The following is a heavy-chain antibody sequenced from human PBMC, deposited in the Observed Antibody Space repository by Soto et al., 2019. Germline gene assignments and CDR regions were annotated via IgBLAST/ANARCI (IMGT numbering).Heavy chain of an antibody. D-gene: IGHD2-15*01. CDR2: IYSGGST. CDR3: ARSSSGGIPVYYYYMDV. Sequence: GGSLRLSCAASGFTVSSNYMSWVRQAPGKGLEWVSVIYSGGSTYYADSVKGRFTISRDNSKNTLYLQMNSLRAEDTAVYYCARSSSGGIPVYYYYMDVWGKGTTVTVSS. V-gene: IGHV3-66*01. J-gene: IGHJ6*03. CDR1: GFTVSSNY.